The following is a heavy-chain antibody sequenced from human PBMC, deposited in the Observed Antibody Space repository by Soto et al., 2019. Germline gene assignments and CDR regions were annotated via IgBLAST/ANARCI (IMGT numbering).Heavy chain of an antibody. V-gene: IGHV6-1*01. J-gene: IGHJ5*02. CDR2: TYYRSKWYN. CDR3: AREALPGYCSGGSCSDNWFAP. D-gene: IGHD2-15*01. Sequence: SPTLSLTCAISGDSVSSNSAAWNWIRQSPSRGLEWLGRTYYRSKWYNDYAVSVKSRITINPDTSKNQFSLQLNSVTPEDTAVYYCAREALPGYCSGGSCSDNWFAPWGQGTLVTVSS. CDR1: GDSVSSNSAA.